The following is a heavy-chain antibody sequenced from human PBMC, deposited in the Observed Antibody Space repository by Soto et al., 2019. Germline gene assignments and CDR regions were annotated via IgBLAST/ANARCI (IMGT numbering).Heavy chain of an antibody. D-gene: IGHD4-4*01. J-gene: IGHJ4*02. Sequence: ASVKVSCKASGYTFTSYDINWVRQATGQGREWMGWMNPNSGNTGYAQKFQGRVTMTRNTSISTAYMELSSLRSEDTAVYYCARGRGYSIPFDYWGQGXLVTVSS. CDR3: ARGRGYSIPFDY. CDR1: GYTFTSYD. V-gene: IGHV1-8*01. CDR2: MNPNSGNT.